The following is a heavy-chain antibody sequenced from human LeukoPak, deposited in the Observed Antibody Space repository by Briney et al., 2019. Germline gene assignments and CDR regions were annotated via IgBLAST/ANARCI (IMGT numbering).Heavy chain of an antibody. V-gene: IGHV4-4*07. Sequence: SETLSLTCTVSGGSISSYYWSWIRQPAGKGLEWIGRIYTSGSTNYNPSLKSRVTMSVDTSKNQFSLKLSSVTAADTAVYYCARGGQWLPDWYFDLWGRGTLVTASS. CDR2: IYTSGST. J-gene: IGHJ2*01. CDR1: GGSISSYY. CDR3: ARGGQWLPDWYFDL. D-gene: IGHD6-19*01.